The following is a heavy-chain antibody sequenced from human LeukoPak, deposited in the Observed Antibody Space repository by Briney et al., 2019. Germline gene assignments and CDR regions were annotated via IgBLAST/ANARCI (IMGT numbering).Heavy chain of an antibody. Sequence: SETLSLTCTVSGGSIGGDYWTWIRQPPGKGLQYIGYIYHTGATNYNPSLKSRVTMSVDTSNNQFSLKLTSVTAADTAVYFCARQVGGNTYGLKGSFDIWGQGTMVTVSS. V-gene: IGHV4-59*08. CDR3: ARQVGGNTYGLKGSFDI. J-gene: IGHJ3*02. CDR1: GGSIGGDY. D-gene: IGHD5-18*01. CDR2: IYHTGAT.